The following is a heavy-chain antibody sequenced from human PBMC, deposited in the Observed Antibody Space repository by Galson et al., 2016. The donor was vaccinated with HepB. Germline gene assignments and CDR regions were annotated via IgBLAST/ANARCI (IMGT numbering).Heavy chain of an antibody. CDR3: AREADCSGTNCYDAMDV. J-gene: IGHJ6*02. CDR1: GFTLSSHD. Sequence: SLRLSCAASGFTLSSHDMHWVRQATGKGLEWVAAIGIGGDTYYGGSVKGRFTIFRESAQNSLYLQMNRLRPGDTALYYCAREADCSGTNCYDAMDVWGQGTTVTVSS. V-gene: IGHV3-13*04. CDR2: IGIGGDT. D-gene: IGHD2-2*01.